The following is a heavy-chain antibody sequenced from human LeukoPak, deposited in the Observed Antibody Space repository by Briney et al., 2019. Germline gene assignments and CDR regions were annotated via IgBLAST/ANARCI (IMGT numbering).Heavy chain of an antibody. J-gene: IGHJ4*02. CDR1: GYTFTGYY. D-gene: IGHD3-16*02. CDR3: ARDKRLRLGELSLGY. V-gene: IGHV1-2*02. CDR2: INPNSGGT. Sequence: GASVKVSCKASGYTFTGYYMHWVRQAPGQGLEWMGWINPNSGGTNYAQKFQGRVTMTRDTSISTAYMELSRLRSDDTAVYYYARDKRLRLGELSLGYWGQGTLVTVSS.